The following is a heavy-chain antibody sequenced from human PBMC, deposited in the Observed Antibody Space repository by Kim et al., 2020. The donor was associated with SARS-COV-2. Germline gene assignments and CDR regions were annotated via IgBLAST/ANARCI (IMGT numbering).Heavy chain of an antibody. Sequence: ASVKVSCKVSGYTLTELSMHWVRQAPGKGLEWMGGFDPEDGETIYAQKFQGRVTMTEDTSTDTAYMELSSLRSEYTAVYYCATEVPAATYYYYMDVWGKGTTVTVSS. J-gene: IGHJ6*03. V-gene: IGHV1-24*01. CDR1: GYTLTELS. CDR2: FDPEDGET. D-gene: IGHD2-2*01. CDR3: ATEVPAATYYYYMDV.